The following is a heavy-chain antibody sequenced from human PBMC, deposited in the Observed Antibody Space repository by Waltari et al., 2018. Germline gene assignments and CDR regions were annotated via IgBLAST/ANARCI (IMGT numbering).Heavy chain of an antibody. D-gene: IGHD6-13*01. J-gene: IGHJ3*02. Sequence: QVQLVQSGAEVKKPGSSVKVSCKASGGTFSSYAISWVRQAPGQGLEWMGGIIPILGIANYAQKFQGRVTITADESTSTAYMELSSLRSEDTAVYYCARYGPGAAGNVDAFDIWGQGTMVTVSS. CDR2: IIPILGIA. CDR3: ARYGPGAAGNVDAFDI. CDR1: GGTFSSYA. V-gene: IGHV1-69*04.